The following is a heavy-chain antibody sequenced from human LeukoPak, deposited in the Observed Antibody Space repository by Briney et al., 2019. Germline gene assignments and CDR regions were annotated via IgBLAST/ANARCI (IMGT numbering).Heavy chain of an antibody. CDR1: GFTFRTYG. Sequence: GGSLRLSCAASGFTFRTYGMHWVRQSPGRGLEWVSFIRYDGSNKYYADSVKGRFTISRDNSKNTLYLQMNSLRAEDTAVYYCARDPTGTIDYWGQGTLVTVSS. J-gene: IGHJ4*02. D-gene: IGHD1-7*01. CDR3: ARDPTGTIDY. CDR2: IRYDGSNK. V-gene: IGHV3-30*02.